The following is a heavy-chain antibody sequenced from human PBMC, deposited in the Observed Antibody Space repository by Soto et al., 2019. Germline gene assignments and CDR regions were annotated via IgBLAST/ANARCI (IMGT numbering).Heavy chain of an antibody. J-gene: IGHJ4*02. CDR1: GFTFSSYE. V-gene: IGHV3-48*03. CDR3: AREVAGTIDY. D-gene: IGHD6-19*01. Sequence: PAGSLRLSCAASGFTFSSYEMNWVRQAPGKGLEWVSYISSSGSTIYYADSVKGRFTISRDNAKNSLYLQMNSLRAEDTAVYYCAREVAGTIDYWGQGTLVTVSS. CDR2: ISSSGSTI.